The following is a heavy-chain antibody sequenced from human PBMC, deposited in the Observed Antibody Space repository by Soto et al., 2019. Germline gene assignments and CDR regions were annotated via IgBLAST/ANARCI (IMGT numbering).Heavy chain of an antibody. CDR3: ARARGLCGVVVVAATLYYYGMDV. D-gene: IGHD2-15*01. J-gene: IGHJ6*02. V-gene: IGHV1-69*01. CDR2: IIPIFGTA. Sequence: QVQLVQSGAEVKKPGSSVKVSCKASGGTFSSYAISWVRQAPGQGLEWMGGIIPIFGTANYAQKFQGRVTITADESTSTAYMELSSLRAEDTAVYYCARARGLCGVVVVAATLYYYGMDVWGQGTTVTVSS. CDR1: GGTFSSYA.